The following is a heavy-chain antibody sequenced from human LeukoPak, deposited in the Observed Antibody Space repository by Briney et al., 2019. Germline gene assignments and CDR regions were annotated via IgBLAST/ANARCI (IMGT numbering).Heavy chain of an antibody. CDR3: ARHYYYNSSGYFGWFDP. J-gene: IGHJ5*02. CDR2: IYSGGST. D-gene: IGHD3-22*01. CDR1: GFTVSSNY. Sequence: GGSLRLSCAASGFTVSSNYMSWVRQAPGKGLEWVSVIYSGGSTYYADSVKGRFTISRDNSKNTLYLQMNSLRAEDTAVYYCARHYYYNSSGYFGWFDPWGQGTLVTVSS. V-gene: IGHV3-53*01.